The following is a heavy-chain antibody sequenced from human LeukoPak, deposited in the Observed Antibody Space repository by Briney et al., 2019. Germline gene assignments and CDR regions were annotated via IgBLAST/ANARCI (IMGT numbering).Heavy chain of an antibody. CDR1: GGTFSSYA. CDR2: IIPIFGTA. J-gene: IGHJ4*02. D-gene: IGHD5-18*01. CDR3: ARENIRWIQLWSSTNITNQSYYFDY. V-gene: IGHV1-69*13. Sequence: SVKVSCKASGGTFSSYAISWVRQAPGQGLEWMGGIIPIFGTANYAQKFQGRVTITADESTSTAYMELSSLRSEDTAVYYCARENIRWIQLWSSTNITNQSYYFDYWGQGTLVTVSS.